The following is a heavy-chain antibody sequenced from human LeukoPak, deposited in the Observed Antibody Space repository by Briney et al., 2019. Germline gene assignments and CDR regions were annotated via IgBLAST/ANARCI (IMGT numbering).Heavy chain of an antibody. CDR2: ISGSGGST. J-gene: IGHJ4*02. V-gene: IGHV3-23*01. Sequence: GGSLRLSCAASGFTFSSYATSWVRQAPGKGLEWVSAISGSGGSTYYADSVKGRFTISRDNSKNTLYLQMNSLRAKDTAVYYCAKHKWELLDYWGQGTLVTVSS. CDR3: AKHKWELLDY. D-gene: IGHD1-26*01. CDR1: GFTFSSYA.